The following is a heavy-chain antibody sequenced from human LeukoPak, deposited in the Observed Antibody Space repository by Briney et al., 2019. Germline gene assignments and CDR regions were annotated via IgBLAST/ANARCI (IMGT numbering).Heavy chain of an antibody. D-gene: IGHD2-8*02. CDR2: ISSSGGTI. CDR1: GFTFSDSY. CDR3: ATGPSGYFFNY. V-gene: IGHV3-11*04. Sequence: GGSLRLSCAASGFTFSDSYMTWIRQAPGQGPEWISYISSSGGTIFYADSVKGRFTISKDNAKNSVYLQMNSLRAEDTAVYYCATGPSGYFFNYWGQGTLGTVSS. J-gene: IGHJ4*02.